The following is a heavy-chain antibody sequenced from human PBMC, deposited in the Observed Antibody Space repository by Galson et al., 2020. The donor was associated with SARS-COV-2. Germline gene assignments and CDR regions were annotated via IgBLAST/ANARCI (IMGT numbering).Heavy chain of an antibody. CDR2: INHSGRT. J-gene: IGHJ6*02. Sequence: SETLSLTCGFYGGSFSGYYWSWIRQPPGKALEWIGEINHSGRTNYNPSLKSRVTISVDTSKNQFSLKFTSVAAADTAVYYCASSQIYRYYHYGMDVWGPGTTVTVSS. D-gene: IGHD3-16*02. V-gene: IGHV4-34*01. CDR1: GGSFSGYY. CDR3: ASSQIYRYYHYGMDV.